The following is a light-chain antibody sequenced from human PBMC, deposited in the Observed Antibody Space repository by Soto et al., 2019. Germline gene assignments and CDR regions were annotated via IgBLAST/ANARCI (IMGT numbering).Light chain of an antibody. Sequence: DIQMTQSPSSLSASVGDRVTITCRASQSISNYLNWYQQKPGKAPKLLIYVASSLQSGVPSRFSGSGSGTYFTLTISSLQPEDFATYYCQQYNNWPPWTFGQGTKVDIK. CDR2: VAS. CDR3: QQYNNWPPWT. CDR1: QSISNY. J-gene: IGKJ1*01. V-gene: IGKV1-39*01.